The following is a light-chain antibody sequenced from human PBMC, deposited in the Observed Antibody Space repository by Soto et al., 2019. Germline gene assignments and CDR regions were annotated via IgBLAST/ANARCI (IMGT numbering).Light chain of an antibody. Sequence: DIQMTQSPSSLSASMGDRVAITCRTSQAIINSLAWYKQKPGNPPQLLLYAASTLQSGVPSRFSGSRSGTDFTLPISGLQPEDSATYYCQSYNTASPTFGQGTRRGI. CDR2: AAS. J-gene: IGKJ5*01. CDR3: QSYNTASPT. V-gene: IGKV1-27*01. CDR1: QAIINS.